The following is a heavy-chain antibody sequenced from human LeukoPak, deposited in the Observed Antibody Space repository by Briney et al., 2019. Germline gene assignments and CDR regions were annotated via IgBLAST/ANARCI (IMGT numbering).Heavy chain of an antibody. V-gene: IGHV4-61*01. D-gene: IGHD2-2*01. CDR1: GGSISSGSFY. CDR2: IYYSGST. CDR3: ARFSSSDGFDY. J-gene: IGHJ4*02. Sequence: SETLFLTCTVSGGSISSGSFYWSWIRQPPGKGLEWIGYIYYSGSTNYNPSLKSRVTISVDTSNILFSLRLSSVTAADTAVYYCARFSSSDGFDYWGQGTPVTVSS.